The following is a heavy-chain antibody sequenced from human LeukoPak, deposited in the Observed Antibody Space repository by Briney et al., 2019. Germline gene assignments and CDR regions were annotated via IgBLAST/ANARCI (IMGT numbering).Heavy chain of an antibody. CDR1: GYTFTSYF. CDR3: ARGRPGYSGSRGYFDY. Sequence: GASVKVSCKASGYTFTSYFMHWVRQAPGQGLEWMGIINPSGGSTSYAPKFQGRVTMTRDMSTSTVYMELSSLRSEDTAVYYCARGRPGYSGSRGYFDYWGQGTLVTVSS. V-gene: IGHV1-46*01. D-gene: IGHD1-26*01. J-gene: IGHJ4*02. CDR2: INPSGGST.